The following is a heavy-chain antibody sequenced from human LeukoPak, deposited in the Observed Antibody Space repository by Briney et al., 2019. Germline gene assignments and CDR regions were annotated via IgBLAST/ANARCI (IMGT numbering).Heavy chain of an antibody. Sequence: PGRSLRLSCAASGFTFSSYAMHWVRQAPGKGLEWVAVISYDGSNKYYADSVKGRFTISRDNSKNTLYLQMNSLRAEDTAVYYCAKAMTHWVFDYWGQGTLVTVSS. V-gene: IGHV3-30*04. CDR3: AKAMTHWVFDY. CDR2: ISYDGSNK. CDR1: GFTFSSYA. J-gene: IGHJ4*02. D-gene: IGHD6-13*01.